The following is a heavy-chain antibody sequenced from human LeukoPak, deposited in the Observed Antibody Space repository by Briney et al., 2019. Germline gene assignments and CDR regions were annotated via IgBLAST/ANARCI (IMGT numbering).Heavy chain of an antibody. CDR3: ARGLWFGDENPPYFDY. Sequence: SETLPLTCTVSGGSISSGSYYWSWIRQPAGKGLEWIGRIYTSGSTNYNPSLKSRVTISIDTSKNQFSLKLSSVTAADTAVYYCARGLWFGDENPPYFDYWGQGTLVTVSS. CDR2: IYTSGST. D-gene: IGHD3-10*01. V-gene: IGHV4-61*02. J-gene: IGHJ4*02. CDR1: GGSISSGSYY.